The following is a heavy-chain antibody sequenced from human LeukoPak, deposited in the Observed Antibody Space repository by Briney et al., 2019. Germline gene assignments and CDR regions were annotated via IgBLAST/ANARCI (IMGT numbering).Heavy chain of an antibody. D-gene: IGHD3-9*01. CDR3: AKGDLTGLNNQFDY. J-gene: IGHJ4*02. V-gene: IGHV3-11*01. CDR2: ISSSSSTI. CDR1: GFTFSDYY. Sequence: GGSLRLSCSASGFTFSDYYMSWMRQAPGKGLVWVSYISSSSSTIYYADSVKGRFTISRDNAKNSPYLQMNSLRAEDSAVYYCAKGDLTGLNNQFDYWGQGTLVTVSS.